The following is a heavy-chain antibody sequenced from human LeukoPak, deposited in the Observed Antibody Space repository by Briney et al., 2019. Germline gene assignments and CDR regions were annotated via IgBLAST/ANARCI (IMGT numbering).Heavy chain of an antibody. CDR2: VYYSGRT. Sequence: SETLSLTCTVSGDSISSDNYYWGWIRQAPGKGLEWIGTVYYSGRTYYNPSLKSRVTISVDTSKNQFSLKLTSVTAADTAVYYCARHTGYYDSSGRYDAFDIWGQGTMVTVSS. V-gene: IGHV4-39*01. CDR3: ARHTGYYDSSGRYDAFDI. CDR1: GDSISSDNYY. D-gene: IGHD3-22*01. J-gene: IGHJ3*02.